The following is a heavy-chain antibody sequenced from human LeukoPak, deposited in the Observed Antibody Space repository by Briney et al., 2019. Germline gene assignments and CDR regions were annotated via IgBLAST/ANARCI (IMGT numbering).Heavy chain of an antibody. CDR2: ISGSGGST. CDR1: GFTFSSYA. D-gene: IGHD3-22*01. J-gene: IGHJ4*02. Sequence: PGGSLRLSCAASGFTFSSYAMSWVRQAPGKGLEWVSAISGSGGSTYYADSVKGRFTISRDNSKNTLYLQINSLRAEDTAVYYCAKGYYYDSSGYYSPFDYWGQGTLVTVSS. V-gene: IGHV3-23*01. CDR3: AKGYYYDSSGYYSPFDY.